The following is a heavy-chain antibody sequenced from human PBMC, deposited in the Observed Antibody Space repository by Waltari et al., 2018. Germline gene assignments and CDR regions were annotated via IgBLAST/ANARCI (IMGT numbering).Heavy chain of an antibody. CDR1: GYTLTELS. CDR2: FDHEDGET. J-gene: IGHJ2*01. Sequence: QVQLVQSGAEVKKPGASVKVSCKVSGYTLTELSMHWVRQAPGKGLEWMGGFDHEDGETIYAQKVQGRVTMTEDTSTDTAYMELSSLRSEDTAVYYCATDLQLGRYFDLWGRGTLVTVSS. CDR3: ATDLQLGRYFDL. D-gene: IGHD7-27*01. V-gene: IGHV1-24*01.